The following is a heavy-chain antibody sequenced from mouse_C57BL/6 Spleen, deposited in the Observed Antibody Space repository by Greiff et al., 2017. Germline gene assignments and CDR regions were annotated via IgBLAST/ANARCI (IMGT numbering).Heavy chain of an antibody. CDR2: IYPGDGGT. CDR1: GYAFSSYW. CDR3: ARGGLYGNYGVYFYY. D-gene: IGHD2-1*01. V-gene: IGHV1-80*01. J-gene: IGHJ2*01. Sequence: VQLQQSGAELVKPGASVKISCKASGYAFSSYWMNWVKQRPGKGLEWIGQIYPGDGGTNYNGKVKGKATLTADKSSSTAYMQLSSLTSEDSAVYFCARGGLYGNYGVYFYYWGQGTTLTVSS.